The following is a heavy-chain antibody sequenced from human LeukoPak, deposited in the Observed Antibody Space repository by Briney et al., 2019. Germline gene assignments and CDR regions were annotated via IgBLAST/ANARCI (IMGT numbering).Heavy chain of an antibody. CDR3: ASHYSSGWYETEYSQH. Sequence: SETLSLTCTVSGGSISSSSYYWGWIRQPPGKGLEWIGSIYYSGSTYYNPSLKSRVTISVDTSKNQFSLKLSSVTAADTAVYYCASHYSSGWYETEYSQHWGQGTLVTVSS. CDR2: IYYSGST. J-gene: IGHJ1*01. CDR1: GGSISSSSYY. V-gene: IGHV4-39*01. D-gene: IGHD6-19*01.